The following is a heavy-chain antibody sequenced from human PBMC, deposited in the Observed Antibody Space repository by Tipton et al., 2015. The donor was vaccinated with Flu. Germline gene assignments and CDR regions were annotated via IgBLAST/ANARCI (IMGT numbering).Heavy chain of an antibody. J-gene: IGHJ6*02. D-gene: IGHD2-2*01. V-gene: IGHV4-31*03. Sequence: TLSLTCTASGGSISSGGYYWSWIRQHPGKGLEWIGYIYYSGSTYYNPSLKSRVTISVDTSKNQFSLKLSSVTAADTAVYYCARSAAGLHDKNYYYYGMDVWGQGTPVTVSS. CDR3: ARSAAGLHDKNYYYYGMDV. CDR2: IYYSGST. CDR1: GGSISSGGYY.